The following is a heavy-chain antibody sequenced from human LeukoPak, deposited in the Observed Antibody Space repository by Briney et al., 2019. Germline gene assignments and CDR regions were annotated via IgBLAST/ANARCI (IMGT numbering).Heavy chain of an antibody. V-gene: IGHV1-24*01. CDR2: FDPEDGET. J-gene: IGHJ4*02. D-gene: IGHD3-22*01. CDR1: GYTLTELS. CDR3: ATVFDSSGYYKHDY. Sequence: GASVKVSCKVSGYTLTELSMHWVRQAPGKGLEWMGGFDPEDGETIYAQKFQGRVTMTEDTPTDTAYMELSSLRSEDTAVYYCATVFDSSGYYKHDYWGQGTLVTVSS.